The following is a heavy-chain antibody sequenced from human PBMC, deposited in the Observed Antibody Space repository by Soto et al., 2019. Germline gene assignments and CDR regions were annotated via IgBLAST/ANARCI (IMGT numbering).Heavy chain of an antibody. CDR2: VYRSGTT. CDR3: ARGPDR. V-gene: IGHV4-59*12. CDR1: GGSISNYY. Sequence: SETLSLTCTVSGGSISNYYWTWIRQSPGKGPEWIGYVYRSGTTSYNPSLESRVTMSVDTSKNQFSLKLSSVTAADTAVYYCARGPDRWGQGTLVTVSS. J-gene: IGHJ5*02.